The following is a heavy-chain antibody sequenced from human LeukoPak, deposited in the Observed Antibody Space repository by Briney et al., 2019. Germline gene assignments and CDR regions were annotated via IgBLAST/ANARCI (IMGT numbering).Heavy chain of an antibody. CDR2: ITSSSSYI. V-gene: IGHV3-21*06. CDR1: GFTFTSYN. Sequence: GGSLRLSCAASGFTFTSYNMNWVRQAPGKGLEWVSSITSSSSYIYYADSVKGRFTISRDNAKNSLYLQMDSLRVEDTAEYYCARAAMVRGVYYYYYYMDVWGKGTTVTISS. D-gene: IGHD3-10*01. J-gene: IGHJ6*03. CDR3: ARAAMVRGVYYYYYYMDV.